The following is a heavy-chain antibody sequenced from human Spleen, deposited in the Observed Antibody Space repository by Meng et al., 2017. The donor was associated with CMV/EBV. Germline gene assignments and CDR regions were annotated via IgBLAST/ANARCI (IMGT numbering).Heavy chain of an antibody. CDR1: GYTFTGYY. CDR3: ARGGGAGTTSFGY. V-gene: IGHV1-2*02. CDR2: INPNSGGT. J-gene: IGHJ4*02. Sequence: ASVKVSCKASGYTFTGYYMHWVRQAPGQGLGWMGWINPNSGGTNYAQKFQGRVTMTRDTSISTAYMELSRLRSDDTAVYYCARGGGAGTTSFGYWGQGTLVTVSS. D-gene: IGHD1-7*01.